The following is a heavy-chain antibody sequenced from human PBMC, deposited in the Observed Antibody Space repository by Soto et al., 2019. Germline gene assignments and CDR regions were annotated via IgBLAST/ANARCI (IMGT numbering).Heavy chain of an antibody. J-gene: IGHJ4*02. CDR1: GGSISSYY. Sequence: QVQLQESGPGLVKPSETLSLTCTVSGGSISSYYWSWIRQPPGKGLEWIGYIYYSGSTNYNPSLKSRVTISVDTSKNQFSLKLSSVTAADTAVYYCARVATTDYLIDYWGQGTLVTVSS. CDR3: ARVATTDYLIDY. D-gene: IGHD5-12*01. V-gene: IGHV4-59*08. CDR2: IYYSGST.